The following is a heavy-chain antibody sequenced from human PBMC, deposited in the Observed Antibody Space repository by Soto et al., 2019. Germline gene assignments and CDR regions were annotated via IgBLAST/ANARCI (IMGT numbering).Heavy chain of an antibody. CDR1: GGSISSSSYY. CDR3: ARRSGSYTPGGLDY. Sequence: PSETLSLTCTVSGGSISSSSYYWGWIRQPPGKGLEWIGSIYYSGSTYYNPSLKSRVTISVDTSKNQFSLKLSFVTAADTAVYYCARRSGSYTPGGLDYWGQGTLVTVSS. J-gene: IGHJ4*02. D-gene: IGHD1-26*01. V-gene: IGHV4-39*01. CDR2: IYYSGST.